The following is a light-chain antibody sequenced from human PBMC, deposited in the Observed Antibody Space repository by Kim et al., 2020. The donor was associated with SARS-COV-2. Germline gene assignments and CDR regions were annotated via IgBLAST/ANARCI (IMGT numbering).Light chain of an antibody. V-gene: IGLV3-1*01. CDR2: QDS. Sequence: VCPGQTASITCSGYKLGDKYACWYQQKPGQSPVLVIYQDSKRPSGIPERFSGSNSGNTATLTISGTQAMDEADYYCQAWDSSTVVFGGGTQLTVL. CDR1: KLGDKY. CDR3: QAWDSSTVV. J-gene: IGLJ2*01.